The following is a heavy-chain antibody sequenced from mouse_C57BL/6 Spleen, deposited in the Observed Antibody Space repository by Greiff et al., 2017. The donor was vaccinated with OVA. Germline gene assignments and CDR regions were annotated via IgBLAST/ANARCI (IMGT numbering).Heavy chain of an antibody. J-gene: IGHJ4*01. D-gene: IGHD2-4*01. Sequence: DVMLVESGGGLVKPGGSLKLSCAASGFTFSDYGMHWVRQAPEKGLEWVAYISSGSSTIYYADTVKGRFTISRDNAKNTLFLQMTSLRSEDTAMYYCARQGLRGAMDYWGQGTSVTVSS. V-gene: IGHV5-17*01. CDR1: GFTFSDYG. CDR2: ISSGSSTI. CDR3: ARQGLRGAMDY.